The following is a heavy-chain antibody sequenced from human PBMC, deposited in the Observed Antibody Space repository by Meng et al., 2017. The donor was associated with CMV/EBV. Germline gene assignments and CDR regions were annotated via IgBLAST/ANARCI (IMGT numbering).Heavy chain of an antibody. CDR2: IYYSGST. CDR1: GGSISSSSYY. Sequence: SETLSLTCTVSGGSISSSSYYWGWIRQPPGKGLEWIGSIYYSGSTYYNPSLKSRVTISVDTSKNQFSLKLSSVTAADTAVYYCAREHRWLQFIDYWGQGTLVTVSS. J-gene: IGHJ4*02. D-gene: IGHD5-24*01. CDR3: AREHRWLQFIDY. V-gene: IGHV4-39*07.